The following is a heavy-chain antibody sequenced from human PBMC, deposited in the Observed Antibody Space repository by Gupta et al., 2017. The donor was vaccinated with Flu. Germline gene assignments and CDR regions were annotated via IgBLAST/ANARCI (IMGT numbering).Heavy chain of an antibody. CDR2: VFESGSA. V-gene: IGHV4-59*11. CDR3: ARSFTYGFESGGIDY. Sequence: QVPLQESGPRLVKASETLSLICTVSGGSIRSHSWSWIRHSPGKGLEWIGEVFESGSANYNPSLKSRVTITADWSQNHFSLSLTSVTAADTALYFCARSFTYGFESGGIDYWGQGTQVTV. J-gene: IGHJ4*02. D-gene: IGHD3-10*01. CDR1: GGSIRSHS.